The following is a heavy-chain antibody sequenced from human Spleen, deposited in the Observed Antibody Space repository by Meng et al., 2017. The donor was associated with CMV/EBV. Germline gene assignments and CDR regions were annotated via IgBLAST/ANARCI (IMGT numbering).Heavy chain of an antibody. CDR1: GFTFNTYW. V-gene: IGHV3-74*01. J-gene: IGHJ4*02. Sequence: GESLKISCAASGFTFNTYWRHWVRQAPGKGLVWVSRINSDGSGISYADSVRGRFTISRDNAKNTLYLQMNSLRAEDTAVYYCARDAEYYDFWSHYANSGNALDYWGQGSLVTVSS. CDR2: INSDGSGI. D-gene: IGHD3-3*01. CDR3: ARDAEYYDFWSHYANSGNALDY.